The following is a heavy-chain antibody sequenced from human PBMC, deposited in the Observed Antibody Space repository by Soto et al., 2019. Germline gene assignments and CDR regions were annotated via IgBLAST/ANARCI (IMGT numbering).Heavy chain of an antibody. D-gene: IGHD4-17*01. CDR3: ASHMTTVTTSHDY. CDR1: GFTFSSYS. Sequence: SGGSLRLSCAASGFTFSSYSMSWVRQAPGKGLEWVSAISGSSGSTYYADSVKGRFTISRDNSKNTLYLQMNSLRAEDTAVYYCASHMTTVTTSHDYWGQGTLVTVSS. J-gene: IGHJ4*02. CDR2: ISGSSGST. V-gene: IGHV3-23*01.